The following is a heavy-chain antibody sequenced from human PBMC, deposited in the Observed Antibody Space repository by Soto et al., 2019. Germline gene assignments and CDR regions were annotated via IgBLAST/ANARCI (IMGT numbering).Heavy chain of an antibody. CDR2: IYHSGST. D-gene: IGHD4-4*01. Sequence: SETLSLTCAFSGGSISSGGYSWSWIRQPPGKGLEWIGYIYHSGSTYYNPSLKSRITISIDRSKNQLSLKLSSVTAADTAVYYCARGMTTVTTLDYWGQGTLVTVSS. V-gene: IGHV4-30-2*01. CDR3: ARGMTTVTTLDY. CDR1: GGSISSGGYS. J-gene: IGHJ4*02.